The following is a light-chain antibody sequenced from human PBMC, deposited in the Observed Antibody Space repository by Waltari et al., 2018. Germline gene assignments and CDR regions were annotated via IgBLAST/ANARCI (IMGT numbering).Light chain of an antibody. V-gene: IGLV3-1*01. CDR3: QAWDSSTAV. J-gene: IGLJ2*01. CDR1: KLGDKY. CDR2: QDN. Sequence: SYELTQPPSVSVSPGQTASITCSGVKLGDKYACWYQQRPGQSPVLVIYQDNKRPSGIPERFSGSNSGNTATLTISGTQAMDEADYYCQAWDSSTAVFGGGTKLTVL.